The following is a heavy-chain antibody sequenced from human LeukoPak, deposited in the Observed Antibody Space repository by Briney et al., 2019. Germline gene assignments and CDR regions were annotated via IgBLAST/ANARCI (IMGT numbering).Heavy chain of an antibody. V-gene: IGHV3-21*04. CDR1: GFTFSSYT. Sequence: GGSLRLSCTASGFTFSSYTMTWVRQAPGKGLEWVSSISSSSTYIYYADSVKGRFTISRDNAKNSLYLQMNSLRAEDTALYYCAKDRGGDNAFDIWGQGTMVTVSS. CDR3: AKDRGGDNAFDI. J-gene: IGHJ3*02. D-gene: IGHD3-16*01. CDR2: ISSSSTYI.